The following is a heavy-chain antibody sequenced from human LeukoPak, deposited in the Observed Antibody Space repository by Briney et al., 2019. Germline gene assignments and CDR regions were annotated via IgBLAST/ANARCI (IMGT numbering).Heavy chain of an antibody. V-gene: IGHV1-2*06. CDR2: INPNSGGT. CDR3: ASFEVPAAMFFLGMDV. CDR1: GYTFTGYY. J-gene: IGHJ6*02. Sequence: ASVKVSCKASGYTFTGYYMHWVRQAPGQGLEWMGRINPNSGGTNYAQKSQGRVTMTRDTSISTAYMELSRLRSDDTAVYYCASFEVPAAMFFLGMDVWGQGTTVTVSS. D-gene: IGHD2-2*01.